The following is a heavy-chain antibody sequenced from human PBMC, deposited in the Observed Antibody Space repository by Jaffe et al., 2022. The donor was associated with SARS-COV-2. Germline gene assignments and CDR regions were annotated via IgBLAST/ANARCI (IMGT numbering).Heavy chain of an antibody. CDR2: IIPIFGTA. V-gene: IGHV1-69*01. D-gene: IGHD6-19*01. CDR3: ARSPYSSGRNTRGYYFDY. J-gene: IGHJ4*02. Sequence: QVQLVQSGAEVKKPGSSVKVSCKASGGTFSSYAISWVRQAPGQGLEWMGGIIPIFGTANYAQKFQGRVTITADESTSTAYMELSSLRSEDTAVYYCARSPYSSGRNTRGYYFDYWGQGTLVTVSS. CDR1: GGTFSSYA.